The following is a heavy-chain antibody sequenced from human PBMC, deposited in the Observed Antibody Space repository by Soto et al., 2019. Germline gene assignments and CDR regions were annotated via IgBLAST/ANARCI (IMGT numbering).Heavy chain of an antibody. Sequence: GGSLRLSCAASGFTFSSYAISWVRQAPGKGLEWVSAISGSGGSTYYADSVKGRFTISRDNSKNTLYLQMNSLRAEDTAVYYCAKYWRDGYNFDYWGQGTLVTVSS. CDR1: GFTFSSYA. CDR3: AKYWRDGYNFDY. V-gene: IGHV3-23*01. J-gene: IGHJ4*02. CDR2: ISGSGGST. D-gene: IGHD5-12*01.